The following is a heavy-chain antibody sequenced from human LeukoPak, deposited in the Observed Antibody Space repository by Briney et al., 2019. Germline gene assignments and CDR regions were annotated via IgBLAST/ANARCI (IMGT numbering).Heavy chain of an antibody. Sequence: PSETLSLTCAVYGGSFGGYYWSWIRQPPGNGLEWIGEINHSGSTNYNPSLKSRVTISVDTSKNQFSLKLSSVTAADTAVYYCARGRIAARRNNYYGLDVWGQGTTVTVSS. J-gene: IGHJ6*02. CDR2: INHSGST. D-gene: IGHD6-6*01. V-gene: IGHV4-34*01. CDR3: ARGRIAARRNNYYGLDV. CDR1: GGSFGGYY.